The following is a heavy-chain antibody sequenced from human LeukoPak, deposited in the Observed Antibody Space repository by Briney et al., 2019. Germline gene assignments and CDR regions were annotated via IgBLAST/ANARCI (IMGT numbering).Heavy chain of an antibody. CDR3: ARGRGVIFGVVITNWFDP. V-gene: IGHV4-34*01. CDR1: GGSFSGYY. Sequence: PSETLSLTCAVYGGSFSGYYWSWIRQPPGKGLEWIGEINHSGSTNYNPSLKSRVTISVDTSKNPFSLKLSSVTAADTAVYYCARGRGVIFGVVITNWFDPWGQGTLVTVSS. CDR2: INHSGST. J-gene: IGHJ5*02. D-gene: IGHD3-3*01.